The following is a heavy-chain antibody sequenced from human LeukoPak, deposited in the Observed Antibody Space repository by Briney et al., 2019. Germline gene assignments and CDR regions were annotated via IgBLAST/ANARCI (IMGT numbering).Heavy chain of an antibody. CDR2: IIPIFGTA. D-gene: IGHD2-21*01. CDR3: ARAPSLLPGDAFDI. V-gene: IGHV1-69*13. Sequence: SVKVSCKATGGTFSSYAISWVRQAPGQGLEWMGGIIPIFGTANYAQKFQGRVTITADESTSTAYMELSSLRSEDTAVYYCARAPSLLPGDAFDIWGQGTMVTVSS. CDR1: GGTFSSYA. J-gene: IGHJ3*02.